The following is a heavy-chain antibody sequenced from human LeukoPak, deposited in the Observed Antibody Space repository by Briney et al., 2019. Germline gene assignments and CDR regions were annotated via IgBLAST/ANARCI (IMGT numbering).Heavy chain of an antibody. V-gene: IGHV3-53*01. D-gene: IGHD3-10*01. CDR3: ASGHYGSGIHQGAFDI. CDR2: IYNGGST. CDR1: GFTVSSYY. Sequence: GGSLRLSCAASGFTVSSYYMSWVRQAPGKGLEWVSLIYNGGSTYYADSVKGRFTISRDNSKNTVYLQMNSLRAEDTAVYYCASGHYGSGIHQGAFDIWGQGTIVSVSS. J-gene: IGHJ3*02.